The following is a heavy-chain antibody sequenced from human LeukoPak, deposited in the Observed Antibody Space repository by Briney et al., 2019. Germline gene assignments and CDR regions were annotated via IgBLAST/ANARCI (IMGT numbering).Heavy chain of an antibody. CDR3: ARGGFGEYLYYYYYMDV. J-gene: IGHJ6*03. D-gene: IGHD3-10*01. V-gene: IGHV4-59*11. CDR2: FYSSGST. CDR1: GGSISSHY. Sequence: SDTLSLTCNVSGGSISSHYWSWIRQPPGKGLEWIGYFYSSGSTNYNPTLKSRVTISVDTSKNQFSLKLSSVTAADTAVYYCARGGFGEYLYYYYYMDVWGKGTTVTVSS.